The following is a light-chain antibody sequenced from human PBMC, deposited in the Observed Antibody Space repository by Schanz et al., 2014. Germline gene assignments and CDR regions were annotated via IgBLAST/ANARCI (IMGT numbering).Light chain of an antibody. CDR2: KAS. V-gene: IGKV1-5*03. J-gene: IGKJ4*01. Sequence: DIQMTQSPSTLSASVGDRVTITCRASQSISSWLAWYQQKPGKAPNLLIYKASSLDSGVPSRFSGSGSGTDFTLTISSLQPEDFATYYCQQLNSYPLTFGGGTKVEIK. CDR3: QQLNSYPLT. CDR1: QSISSW.